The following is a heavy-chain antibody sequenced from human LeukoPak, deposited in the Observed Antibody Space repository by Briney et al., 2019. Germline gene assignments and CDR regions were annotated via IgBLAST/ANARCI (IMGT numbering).Heavy chain of an antibody. CDR3: AKQATRELLY. V-gene: IGHV3-30*02. Sequence: GGSLRLSCAASGFTFSSYGMHWIRQAPGKQLEWVAFIRYDGSNKYYADSVKGRFTISRDNSKNTLYLQMNSLRAEDTAVYYCAKQATRELLYWGQGTLVTVSS. D-gene: IGHD1-26*01. CDR1: GFTFSSYG. CDR2: IRYDGSNK. J-gene: IGHJ4*02.